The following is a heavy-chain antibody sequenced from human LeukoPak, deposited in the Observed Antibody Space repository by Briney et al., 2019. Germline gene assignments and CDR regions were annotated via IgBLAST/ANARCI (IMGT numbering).Heavy chain of an antibody. D-gene: IGHD4-11*01. CDR3: ARGPHFSRGEHFDY. CDR1: GGSITGCY. CDR2: LYSSGGA. J-gene: IGHJ4*02. V-gene: IGHV4-4*07. Sequence: SESLSLTCTVSGGSITGCYWSWIRQPAGKGLEWVGRLYSSGGAVYNPSLKSRVTLSADTSKGQLSLKLTSVTAADTAVYFCARGPHFSRGEHFDYWGLGILVTVSS.